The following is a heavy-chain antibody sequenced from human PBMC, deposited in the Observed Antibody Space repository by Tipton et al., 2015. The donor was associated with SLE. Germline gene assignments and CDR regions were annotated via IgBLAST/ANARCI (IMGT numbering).Heavy chain of an antibody. CDR3: ARGLSSLVGFYFYYYMDV. J-gene: IGHJ6*03. CDR1: GGSFSGYY. D-gene: IGHD2-8*02. V-gene: IGHV4-34*01. Sequence: TLSLTRDVYGGSFSGYYWSWIRQPPGKGLEWIGEINHSGSTTYNPSLKSRVTISIDTSKNQFSLKLSSVTAADSAVYYCARGLSSLVGFYFYYYMDVWGKGTTVTVSS. CDR2: INHSGST.